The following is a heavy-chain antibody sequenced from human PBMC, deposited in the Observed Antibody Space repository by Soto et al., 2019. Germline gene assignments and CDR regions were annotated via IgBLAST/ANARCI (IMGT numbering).Heavy chain of an antibody. D-gene: IGHD2-15*01. CDR1: GFTFSSYA. V-gene: IGHV3-23*01. CDR2: ISGSGGST. CDR3: AKVRRSWWIVVVVAAFDY. Sequence: GGSLRLSCAASGFTFSSYAMSWVRQAPGKGLEWVSAISGSGGSTYYADSVKGRFTISRDNSKNTLYLQMNSLRAEDTAVYYCAKVRRSWWIVVVVAAFDYWGQGTLVTVSS. J-gene: IGHJ4*02.